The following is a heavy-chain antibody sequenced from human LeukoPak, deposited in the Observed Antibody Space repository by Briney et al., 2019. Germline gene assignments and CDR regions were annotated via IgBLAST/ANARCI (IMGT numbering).Heavy chain of an antibody. CDR3: AKDSGYDYNLGL. J-gene: IGHJ4*02. V-gene: IGHV3-30*18. CDR1: GFTFSSYG. D-gene: IGHD5-12*01. Sequence: GGSLRLSCAASGFTFSSYGMHWVRQAPGKGLEWVAVISYDGSNKYYADSVKGRFTISRDNSKNTLYLQMNSLRAEDTAVYYCAKDSGYDYNLGLWGQGTLVTVSS. CDR2: ISYDGSNK.